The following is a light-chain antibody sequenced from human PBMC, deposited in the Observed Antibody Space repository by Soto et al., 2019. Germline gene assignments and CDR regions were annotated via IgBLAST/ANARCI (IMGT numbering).Light chain of an antibody. CDR3: QTDNSALRT. Sequence: DIQMTQSPSSLSASVGDRVTITCRASQGMSNYLAWSQQEPGKVAKLLIYAASTLQSGVPSRSRGSGSGTDFTLANSSLQPEDVATDYCQTDNSALRTFGQGTKGEMK. CDR2: AAS. V-gene: IGKV1-27*01. CDR1: QGMSNY. J-gene: IGKJ1*01.